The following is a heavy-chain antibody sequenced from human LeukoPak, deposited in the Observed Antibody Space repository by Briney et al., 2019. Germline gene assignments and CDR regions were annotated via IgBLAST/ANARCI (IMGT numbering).Heavy chain of an antibody. V-gene: IGHV3-53*01. CDR3: ARGRFSGPDDY. CDR1: EFSVSSNY. Sequence: GGSLRLSCAVSEFSVSSNYMNWVRQALGKGLEWVSVIYSGGATYYADSVRGRFTISRDNSKNMVSLQMTSLGAEDTAVYYCARGRFSGPDDYWGQGTLVTVSS. D-gene: IGHD6-19*01. J-gene: IGHJ4*02. CDR2: IYSGGAT.